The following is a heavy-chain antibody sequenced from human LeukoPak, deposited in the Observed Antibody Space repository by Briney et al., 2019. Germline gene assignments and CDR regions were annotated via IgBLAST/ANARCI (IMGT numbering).Heavy chain of an antibody. CDR2: ISPFNGKT. CDR3: ARDPRGAYSSGYPLYFDY. Sequence: ASVNVSCKASGYTFITSGITWVRQAPGHGLKWMGWISPFNGKTRFAEEFQDRLTMTTDTPTRTAYMVLRSLRSEDTAVYYCARDPRGAYSSGYPLYFDYWGQGTLVTVSS. J-gene: IGHJ4*02. V-gene: IGHV1-18*01. D-gene: IGHD3-22*01. CDR1: GYTFITSG.